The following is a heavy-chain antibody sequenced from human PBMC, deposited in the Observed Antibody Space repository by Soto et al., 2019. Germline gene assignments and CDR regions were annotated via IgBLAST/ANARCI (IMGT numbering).Heavy chain of an antibody. J-gene: IGHJ5*02. CDR2: MNPNSGNT. Sequence: GASVKVSCKASGDTFSTYTITWMRQATGQGLEWMGWMNPNSGNTGYAQKFQGRVTMTRNTSISTAYMELSSLRSEDTAVYYCAMYGTHNWNLFDPWGQGTLVTVSS. V-gene: IGHV1-8*01. CDR1: GDTFSTYT. CDR3: AMYGTHNWNLFDP. D-gene: IGHD1-20*01.